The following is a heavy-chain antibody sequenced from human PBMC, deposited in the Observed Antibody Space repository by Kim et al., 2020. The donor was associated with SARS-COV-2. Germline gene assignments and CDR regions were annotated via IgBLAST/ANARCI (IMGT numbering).Heavy chain of an antibody. J-gene: IGHJ5*02. Sequence: SETLSLTCTVSGGSISSYYWSWIRQPPGKGLEWIGYIYYSGSTNYNPSLKSRVTISVDTSKNQFSLKLSSVTAADTAVYYCARGSFLYYYGSGSYPLLNWFDPLGQGTLVTVSS. V-gene: IGHV4-59*01. CDR3: ARGSFLYYYGSGSYPLLNWFDP. CDR2: IYYSGST. D-gene: IGHD3-10*01. CDR1: GGSISSYY.